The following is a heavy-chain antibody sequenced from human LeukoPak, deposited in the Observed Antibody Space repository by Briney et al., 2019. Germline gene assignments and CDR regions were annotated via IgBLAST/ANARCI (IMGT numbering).Heavy chain of an antibody. J-gene: IGHJ5*02. D-gene: IGHD6-13*01. Sequence: SVKVSCKASGGTFSSYAISWVRQAPGQGLEWMGGIIPIFGTANYAQKFQGRVTITTDESTSTAYMELSSLRSEDTAVYYCARSPGIANWFDPWGQGTLVTVSS. CDR3: ARSPGIANWFDP. CDR2: IIPIFGTA. V-gene: IGHV1-69*05. CDR1: GGTFSSYA.